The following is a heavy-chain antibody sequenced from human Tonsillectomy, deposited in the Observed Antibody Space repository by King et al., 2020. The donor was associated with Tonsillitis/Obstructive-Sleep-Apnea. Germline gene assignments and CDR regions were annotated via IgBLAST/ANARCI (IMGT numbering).Heavy chain of an antibody. CDR1: GFTFSTYA. Sequence: VQLVESGGGLIQPGGSLRLSCAASGFTFSTYAMDWVRQAPGKGLEWVSAISGDGGTTYYADSVKGRFTISRDNYKNTLYLKMNSLRAEDTAVYFCARELIVAVSGASSDTFDIWGRGTTVTVSS. D-gene: IGHD2-15*01. J-gene: IGHJ3*02. CDR3: ARELIVAVSGASSDTFDI. CDR2: ISGDGGTT. V-gene: IGHV3-23*04.